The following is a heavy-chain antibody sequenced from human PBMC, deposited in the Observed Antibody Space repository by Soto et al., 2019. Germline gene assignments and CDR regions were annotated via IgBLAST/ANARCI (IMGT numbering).Heavy chain of an antibody. V-gene: IGHV3-23*01. Sequence: EVQLLESGGGLVQPGASLRLSCAASGFTFDNFAMSWVRQAPGKGLEWVSTISDSGDTTYYADSVKGRFTISRDNSKNTLYLEMNSLRAEDTAIYFCAKGKYCSGTDCYAPNWFDRWGQGTLVTVSS. CDR3: AKGKYCSGTDCYAPNWFDR. CDR2: ISDSGDTT. CDR1: GFTFDNFA. D-gene: IGHD2-2*01. J-gene: IGHJ5*02.